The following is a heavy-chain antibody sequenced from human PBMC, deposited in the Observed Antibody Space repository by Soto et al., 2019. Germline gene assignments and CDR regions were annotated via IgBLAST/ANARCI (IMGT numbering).Heavy chain of an antibody. V-gene: IGHV4-59*01. CDR2: IYYSGST. J-gene: IGHJ4*02. CDR1: GGSISSYY. CDR3: ARYYYGDCHFDY. D-gene: IGHD4-17*01. Sequence: SETLSLTCTVSGGSISSYYWSWIRQPPGKGLEWIGYIYYSGSTNYNPSLKSRVTISVDTSKNQFSLKLSSVTAADTAVYYCARYYYGDCHFDYWGQGTLVTVSS.